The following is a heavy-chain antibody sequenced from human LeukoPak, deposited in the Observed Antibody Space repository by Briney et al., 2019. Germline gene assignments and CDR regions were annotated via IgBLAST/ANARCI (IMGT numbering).Heavy chain of an antibody. CDR3: ARGSNPGYFDY. CDR1: GGSFSGYY. J-gene: IGHJ4*02. Sequence: SETLSLTCAVYGGSFSGYYWSWIRQPPGKGLEWIREINHSGSTNYNPSLKSRVTISVDTSKNQFSLKLSSATAADTAVYYCARGSNPGYFDYWGQGTLVTVSS. CDR2: INHSGST. V-gene: IGHV4-34*01. D-gene: IGHD4-11*01.